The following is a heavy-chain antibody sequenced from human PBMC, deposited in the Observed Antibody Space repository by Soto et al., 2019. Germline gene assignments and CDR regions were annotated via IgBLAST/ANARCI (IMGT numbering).Heavy chain of an antibody. V-gene: IGHV3-30*18. CDR1: GFTFRSYG. D-gene: IGHD2-15*01. J-gene: IGHJ4*02. Sequence: QVQLVESGGGVVQPGRSLRLSCAASGFTFRSYGMHWVRQAPGKGLEWVAVISYDGSNKYYADSVKGRFTISRDNSKNTLYLQMNSLTAEDTAVYYCAKERDIVVVVAPLDYWGQGTLVTVSS. CDR2: ISYDGSNK. CDR3: AKERDIVVVVAPLDY.